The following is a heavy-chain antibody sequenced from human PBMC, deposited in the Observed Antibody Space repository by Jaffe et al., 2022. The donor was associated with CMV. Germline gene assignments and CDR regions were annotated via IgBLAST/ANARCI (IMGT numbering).Heavy chain of an antibody. D-gene: IGHD6-6*01. CDR1: GFTFSDYY. CDR2: ISSSSTYI. J-gene: IGHJ4*02. Sequence: QVQLVESGGGLVKPGGSLRLSCAGSGFTFSDYYMSWIRQAPGKGLEWLSYISSSSTYIKYADSVKGRFTISRDNAKNSVYLQMNSLRAEDTAVYYCARPRGTHSSSSSVDNWGQGTLVTVSS. V-gene: IGHV3-11*06. CDR3: ARPRGTHSSSSSVDN.